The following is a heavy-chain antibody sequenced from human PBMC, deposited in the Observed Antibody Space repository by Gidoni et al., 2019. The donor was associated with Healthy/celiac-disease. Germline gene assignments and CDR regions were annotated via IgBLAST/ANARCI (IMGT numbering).Heavy chain of an antibody. V-gene: IGHV3-30-3*01. CDR2: ISYEGSNK. CDR1: GFTFSSYA. CDR3: ARDKYSSGWYSNFDY. D-gene: IGHD6-19*01. Sequence: QVQLVESGGGVVQPGRSLRLSCAASGFTFSSYAMHWVRQAPGKGLEWVAVISYEGSNKYYADSVKGRFTISRDNSKNTLYLQMNSLRAEDTAVYYCARDKYSSGWYSNFDYWGQGTLVTVSS. J-gene: IGHJ4*02.